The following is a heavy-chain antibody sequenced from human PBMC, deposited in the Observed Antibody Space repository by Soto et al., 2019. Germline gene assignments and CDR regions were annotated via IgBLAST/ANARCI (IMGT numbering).Heavy chain of an antibody. CDR3: AKYFASGSYYHIES. CDR1: GFTFSNFA. V-gene: IGHV3-23*01. J-gene: IGHJ4*02. CDR2: ISGSGTST. D-gene: IGHD3-10*01. Sequence: GGSLRLPCAASGFTFSNFAMSWVRQAPGKGLEWVSAISGSGTSTYDADSVKGRFTISRDNSRNTVSLEVNSLRAEDTALYFCAKYFASGSYYHIESWCQGPLVTVSS.